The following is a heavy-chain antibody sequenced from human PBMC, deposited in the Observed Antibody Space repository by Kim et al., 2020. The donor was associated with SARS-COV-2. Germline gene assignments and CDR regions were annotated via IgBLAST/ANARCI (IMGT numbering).Heavy chain of an antibody. CDR3: ATVRYYYGSGSYYRESYYYGMDV. Sequence: ASVKVSCKVSGYTLTELSMHWVRQAPGKGLEWMGGFDPEDGETIYAQKFQGRVTMTEDTSTDTAYMELSSLRSEDTAVYYCATVRYYYGSGSYYRESYYYGMDVWGQGTTVTVSS. J-gene: IGHJ6*02. CDR2: FDPEDGET. CDR1: GYTLTELS. V-gene: IGHV1-24*01. D-gene: IGHD3-10*01.